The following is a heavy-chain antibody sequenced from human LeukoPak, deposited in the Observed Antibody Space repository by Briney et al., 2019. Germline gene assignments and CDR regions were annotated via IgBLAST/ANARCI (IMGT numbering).Heavy chain of an antibody. CDR3: AREVGIYSSSLNDY. J-gene: IGHJ4*02. D-gene: IGHD6-13*01. Sequence: GASVKVSCKASGYTFTGYYMHWVRQAPGQGLECMGWINPNSGNTGYAQKFQGRVTITRNTSISTAYMELSSLRSEDTAVYYCAREVGIYSSSLNDYWGQGTLVTVSS. CDR1: GYTFTGYY. CDR2: INPNSGNT. V-gene: IGHV1-8*03.